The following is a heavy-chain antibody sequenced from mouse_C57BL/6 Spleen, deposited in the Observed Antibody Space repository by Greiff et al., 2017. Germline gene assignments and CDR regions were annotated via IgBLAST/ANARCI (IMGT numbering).Heavy chain of an antibody. V-gene: IGHV5-9-1*02. CDR2: ISSGGDYI. CDR1: GFTFSSYA. J-gene: IGHJ3*01. CDR3: TREDTTVVAKGFAY. D-gene: IGHD1-1*01. Sequence: EVHLVESGEGLVKPGGSLKLSCAASGFTFSSYAMSWVRQTPEKRLEWVAYISSGGDYIYYADTVKGRFTISRDNARNTLYLQMSSLKSEDTAMYYCTREDTTVVAKGFAYWGQGTLVTVSA.